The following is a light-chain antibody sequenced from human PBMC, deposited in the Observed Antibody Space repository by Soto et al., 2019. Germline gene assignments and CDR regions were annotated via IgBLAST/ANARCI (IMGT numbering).Light chain of an antibody. V-gene: IGKV3-11*01. CDR1: QSVSSY. CDR2: DAS. J-gene: IGKJ2*01. CDR3: QQRSNWPPYT. Sequence: EIVLTQSPATLSLSPGERATLSCRASQSVSSYLVWYQQKPGQAPRLLIYDASNRATGIPARFSGSGSGTAFTLTISSLEPEDFAVYYCQQRSNWPPYTFGQGTKLEIK.